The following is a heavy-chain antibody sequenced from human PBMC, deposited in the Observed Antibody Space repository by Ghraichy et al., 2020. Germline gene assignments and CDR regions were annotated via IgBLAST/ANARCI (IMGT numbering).Heavy chain of an antibody. CDR2: IYSNGVT. CDR1: GVSINGFY. CDR3: ARLHAFEV. Sequence: SETLSLTCNVSGVSINGFYWNWIRQPPGKGLEWVGNIYSNGVTRYSPSLNGRVTISVDTSKDQIYLKLHSLTGADTAVYYCARLHAFEVWGHGTLVTVSS. J-gene: IGHJ3*01. V-gene: IGHV4-4*09.